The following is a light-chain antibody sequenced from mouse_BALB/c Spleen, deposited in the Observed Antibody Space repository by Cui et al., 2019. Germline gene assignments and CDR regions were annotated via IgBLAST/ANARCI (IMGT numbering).Light chain of an antibody. CDR3: LQYDNLLPLT. CDR1: QDINKY. V-gene: IGKV19-93*01. J-gene: IGKJ1*01. CDR2: FTS. Sequence: DIQMTQAPSSPSASLGGKVNTTGKASQDINKYRALYQHKPGKGPRLLIHFTSTLQPGIPSRFSGSGSGRDYSFSISNLEPEDSATYYCLQYDNLLPLTFGGGTKLEIK.